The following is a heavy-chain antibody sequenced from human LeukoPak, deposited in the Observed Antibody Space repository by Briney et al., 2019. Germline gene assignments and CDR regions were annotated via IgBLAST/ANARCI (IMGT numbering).Heavy chain of an antibody. J-gene: IGHJ5*02. CDR2: IYYSGST. V-gene: IGHV4-39*07. Sequence: SETLSLTCTVSGGSISSSSYYWGWIRQPPGKGLEWIGSIYYSGSTYYNPSLKSRVTISVDTSKNQFSLRLNSVTAADTAVYYCARGLSYRDRSDYFYNWFEPWGRGTPVTVSS. CDR3: ARGLSYRDRSDYFYNWFEP. CDR1: GGSISSSSYY. D-gene: IGHD3-22*01.